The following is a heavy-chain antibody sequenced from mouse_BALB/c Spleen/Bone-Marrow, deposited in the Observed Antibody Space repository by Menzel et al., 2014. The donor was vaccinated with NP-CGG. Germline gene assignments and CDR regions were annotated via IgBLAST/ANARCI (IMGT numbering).Heavy chain of an antibody. Sequence: QVQLKESGAELVKPGASVKLSCKASGYTFTSYYLYWVKQRPGQGLEWIGEINPSNGGTNFNERFKSKASLTVDKSSSTAYIQLNSLTSEDSAVYYCTRRSLLSDYYSMDYWGQGTSVTVSS. D-gene: IGHD2-10*01. V-gene: IGHV1S81*02. CDR3: TRRSLLSDYYSMDY. CDR2: INPSNGGT. J-gene: IGHJ4*01. CDR1: GYTFTSYY.